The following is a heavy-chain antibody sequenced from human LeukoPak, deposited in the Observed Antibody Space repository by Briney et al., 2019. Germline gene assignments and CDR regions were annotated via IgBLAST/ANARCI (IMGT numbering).Heavy chain of an antibody. J-gene: IGHJ4*02. CDR1: GGSFSGYY. CDR3: ARVWGIQLWTKFDY. D-gene: IGHD5-18*01. V-gene: IGHV4-34*01. CDR2: INHSGST. Sequence: SETLSLTCAVYGGSFSGYYWSWIRQPPGKGLEWIGEINHSGSTNYNPSLKSRVTISVDTSKNQFSLKLSSVTAADTAVYYRARVWGIQLWTKFDYWGQGTLVTVSS.